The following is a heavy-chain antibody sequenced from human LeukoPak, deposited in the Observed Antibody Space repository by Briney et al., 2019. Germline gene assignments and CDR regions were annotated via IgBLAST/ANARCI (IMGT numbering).Heavy chain of an antibody. CDR3: GTGHGQQLVLMMGYYYYMDV. CDR1: GGTFSSYA. V-gene: IGHV1-69*05. CDR2: IIPIFGTA. J-gene: IGHJ6*03. D-gene: IGHD6-13*01. Sequence: ASVKVSCKASGGTFSSYAISWVRQAPGQGLEWMGGIIPIFGTANYAQKFQGRVTITTDESTSTAYMELSSLRSEDTAVYYCGTGHGQQLVLMMGYYYYMDVWGKGTTVTVSS.